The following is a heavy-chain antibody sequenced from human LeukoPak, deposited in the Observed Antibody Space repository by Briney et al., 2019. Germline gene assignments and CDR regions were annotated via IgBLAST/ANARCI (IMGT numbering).Heavy chain of an antibody. V-gene: IGHV4-31*03. Sequence: PSETLSLTCTVSGGSISSGGYYWSWIRQHPGKGLEWIVYICYSGSTYYNPSLKSRVTISVDTSKNQFSLKLSSVTAADTAVYYCARVWMEAVFGVVIMGPNYYGMDVWGQGTTVTVSS. CDR2: ICYSGST. CDR3: ARVWMEAVFGVVIMGPNYYGMDV. D-gene: IGHD3-3*01. J-gene: IGHJ6*02. CDR1: GGSISSGGYY.